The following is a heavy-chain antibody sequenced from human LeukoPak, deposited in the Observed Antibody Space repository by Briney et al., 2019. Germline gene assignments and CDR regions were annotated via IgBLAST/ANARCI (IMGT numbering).Heavy chain of an antibody. CDR2: ISAYNGNT. Sequence: ASVKVSCKASGYTFTSYGTSWVRQAPGQGLEWMGWISAYNGNTNYAQKLQGRVTMTTDTSTSTAYMELRSLRSDDTAVYYCARELHDSSGRGPAGYWGQGTLVTVSS. D-gene: IGHD3-22*01. J-gene: IGHJ4*02. V-gene: IGHV1-18*01. CDR1: GYTFTSYG. CDR3: ARELHDSSGRGPAGY.